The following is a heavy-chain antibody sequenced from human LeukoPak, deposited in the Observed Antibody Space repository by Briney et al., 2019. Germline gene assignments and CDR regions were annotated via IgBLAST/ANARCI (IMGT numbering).Heavy chain of an antibody. D-gene: IGHD6-13*01. CDR3: ARALYSSSWYRGYSFDY. J-gene: IGHJ4*02. V-gene: IGHV3-53*01. CDR1: GFTVSSNY. CDR2: IYSGGST. Sequence: GGSLRLSCSASGFTVSSNYMSWVRQAPGKGLEWVSVIYSGGSTYYADSVKGRFTISRDNSKNTLYLQMNSLSAEDTAVYYCARALYSSSWYRGYSFDYWGQGTLVTVSS.